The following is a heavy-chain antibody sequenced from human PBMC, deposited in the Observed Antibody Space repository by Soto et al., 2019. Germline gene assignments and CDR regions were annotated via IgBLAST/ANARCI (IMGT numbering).Heavy chain of an antibody. Sequence: PAWSVGLSCAASGVTVSINYMSWVRQAPGKGLEWVSVIYSGGSTYYADSVKGRFTISRDNSKNTLYLQMNSLRAEDTAVYYCARDWRGYYDSSGYYPHWGQGTLVTVSS. J-gene: IGHJ4*02. CDR1: GVTVSINY. CDR2: IYSGGST. D-gene: IGHD3-22*01. CDR3: ARDWRGYYDSSGYYPH. V-gene: IGHV3-53*01.